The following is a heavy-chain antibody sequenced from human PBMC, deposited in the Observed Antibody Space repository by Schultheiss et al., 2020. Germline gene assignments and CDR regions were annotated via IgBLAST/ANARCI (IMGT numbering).Heavy chain of an antibody. CDR1: RFTFEDYA. CDR2: ISYDGSNK. V-gene: IGHV3-30-3*01. CDR3: ARDRPIAVAGMLDY. Sequence: SCAASRFTFEDYAMHWVRQAPGKGLEWVAVISYDGSNKYYADSVKGRFTISRDNSKNTLYLQMNSLRAEDTAVYYCARDRPIAVAGMLDYWGQGTLVTVSA. D-gene: IGHD6-19*01. J-gene: IGHJ4*02.